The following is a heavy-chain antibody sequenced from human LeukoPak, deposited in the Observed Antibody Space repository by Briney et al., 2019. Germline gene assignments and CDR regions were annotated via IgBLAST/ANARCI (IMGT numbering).Heavy chain of an antibody. Sequence: SETLSLTCTVSGGSISSSSYYWGWIRQPPGKGLEWIGTIYYSGTTYYNPSLKSRVTISVDTSKNQFSLKLSSVTAADTAVYDCARQSRWYYDFWSGYYKQHWGQGTLVTVSS. V-gene: IGHV4-39*01. CDR3: ARQSRWYYDFWSGYYKQH. CDR1: GGSISSSSYY. D-gene: IGHD3-3*01. J-gene: IGHJ4*02. CDR2: IYYSGTT.